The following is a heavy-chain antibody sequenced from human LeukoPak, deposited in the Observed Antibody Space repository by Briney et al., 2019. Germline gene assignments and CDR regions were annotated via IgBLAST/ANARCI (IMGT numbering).Heavy chain of an antibody. J-gene: IGHJ4*02. CDR2: ITGSSGST. CDR3: AKYYDSSAYYWFDY. V-gene: IGHV3-23*01. CDR1: GFTFSSYG. D-gene: IGHD3-22*01. Sequence: GGSLRLSCAASGFTFSSYGMSWVRQAPGKGLEWVSSITGSSGSTYFADSVKGRFTISRDNSKNTLYLQMNSLRAEDTAVYYCAKYYDSSAYYWFDYWGQGTLVTVSS.